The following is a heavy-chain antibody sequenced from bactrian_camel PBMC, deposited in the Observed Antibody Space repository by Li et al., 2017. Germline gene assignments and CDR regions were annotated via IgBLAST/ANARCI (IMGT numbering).Heavy chain of an antibody. V-gene: IGHV3S40*01. J-gene: IGHJ4*01. CDR3: VPITVASGAWGESGS. CDR2: ISSGTGTA. CDR1: GFTFSDYT. Sequence: DVQLVESGGDLVRPGGSLRLSCAASGFTFSDYTMTWVRQAPGKGLEWVSTISSGTGTAYYADSVKGRFTLSRDNAKNTVYLQMNSLKPEDTAVYYCVPITVASGAWGESGSWGQGTQVTVS. D-gene: IGHD1*01.